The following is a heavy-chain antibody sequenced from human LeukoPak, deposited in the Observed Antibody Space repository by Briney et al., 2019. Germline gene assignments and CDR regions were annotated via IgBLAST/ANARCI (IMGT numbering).Heavy chain of an antibody. V-gene: IGHV3-30-3*01. Sequence: PGGSLRLSCAASGFTFSSYAMHWVRQAPGKGLEWVAVISYDGSNKYYADSVKGRFTISRDNSKNTLYLQMNSLRAEDTAVYYCAREGPRYCSGGSCYPSRGFEYWGQGTLVTVSS. CDR1: GFTFSSYA. CDR3: AREGPRYCSGGSCYPSRGFEY. CDR2: ISYDGSNK. D-gene: IGHD2-15*01. J-gene: IGHJ4*02.